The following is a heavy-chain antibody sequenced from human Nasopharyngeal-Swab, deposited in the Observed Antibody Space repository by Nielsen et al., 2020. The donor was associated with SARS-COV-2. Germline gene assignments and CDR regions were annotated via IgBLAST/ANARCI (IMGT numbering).Heavy chain of an antibody. J-gene: IGHJ6*02. CDR2: INHSGST. CDR3: GTYSGRRHPYYYYYGMDV. CDR1: GGSISSYY. V-gene: IGHV4-34*01. Sequence: GSLRLSCTVSGGSISSYYWSWIRQPPGKGLEWIGEINHSGSTNYNPSLKSRVTISVDTSKNQFSLKLSSVTAADTAVYYCGTYSGRRHPYYYYYGMDVWGQGTTVTVSS. D-gene: IGHD6-13*01.